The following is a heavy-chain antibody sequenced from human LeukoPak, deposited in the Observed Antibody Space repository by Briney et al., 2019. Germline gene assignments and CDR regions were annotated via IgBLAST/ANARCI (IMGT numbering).Heavy chain of an antibody. CDR1: GNSISNYA. D-gene: IGHD3-16*01. Sequence: SVKVSCKASGNSISNYAVSWVRQAPGQGFEWMGGIIPIFGTADYAQKFQGRVTITADQSTSTTYMALSSLKSGDTATYYCTTRACHAGGCSSSFYYYYGLHFWGQGTTVSVSS. CDR2: IIPIFGTA. V-gene: IGHV1-69*13. J-gene: IGHJ6*02. CDR3: TTRACHAGGCSSSFYYYYGLHF.